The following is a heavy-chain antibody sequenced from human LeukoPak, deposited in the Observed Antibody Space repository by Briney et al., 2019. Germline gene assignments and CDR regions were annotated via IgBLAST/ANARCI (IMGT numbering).Heavy chain of an antibody. CDR3: ATWTYGNFDY. D-gene: IGHD1-7*01. J-gene: IGHJ4*02. V-gene: IGHV4-59*01. CDR2: IYYSGST. Sequence: SSETLSLTCTVSGGSISSYYWSWIRQPPGKGLEWIGYIYYSGSTNYNPSLKSRVTISVDTSKNQFSLKLSSVTAADTAVYYCATWTYGNFDYWGQGTLVTVSS. CDR1: GGSISSYY.